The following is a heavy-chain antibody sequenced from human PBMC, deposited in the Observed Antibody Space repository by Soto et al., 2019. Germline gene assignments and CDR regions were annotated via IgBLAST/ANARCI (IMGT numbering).Heavy chain of an antibody. V-gene: IGHV3-48*02. CDR3: ARDLIMDSSRPSYYYYYYGMDV. CDR2: ISSSSSTI. Sequence: GGSLRLSCAASGFTFSSYSMNWVRQAPGKGLEWVSYISSSSSTIYYADSVKGRFTISRDNAKNSLYLQMNSLRDEDTAVYYCARDLIMDSSRPSYYYYYYGMDVWGQGTTVTVSS. D-gene: IGHD6-13*01. J-gene: IGHJ6*02. CDR1: GFTFSSYS.